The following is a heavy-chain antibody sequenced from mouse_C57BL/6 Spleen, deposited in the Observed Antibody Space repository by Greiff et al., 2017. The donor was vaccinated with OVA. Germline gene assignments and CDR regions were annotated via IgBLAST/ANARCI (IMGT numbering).Heavy chain of an antibody. J-gene: IGHJ4*01. CDR3: ARMDGYYYYAMDY. D-gene: IGHD2-3*01. Sequence: EVQLVESGGGLVKPGGSLKLSCAASGFTFSSYAMSWVRQTPEKRLEWVATISDGGSYTYSPDNVKGRFTISRDNAKNNLYLQMSHLKSEDTAMYYCARMDGYYYYAMDYWCQGTSVTVSS. V-gene: IGHV5-4*01. CDR1: GFTFSSYA. CDR2: ISDGGSYT.